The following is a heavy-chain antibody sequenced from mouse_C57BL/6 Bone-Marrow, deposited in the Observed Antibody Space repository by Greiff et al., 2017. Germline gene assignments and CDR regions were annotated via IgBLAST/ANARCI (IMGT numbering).Heavy chain of an antibody. CDR2: IDPENGDT. D-gene: IGHD1-1*01. Sequence: EVQLQQSGAELVRPGASVKLSCTASGFNIKDHYMHWVKQRPEQGLEWIGWIDPENGDTEYASKFQGKATITADTSSNTAYLQLSSLTSEDTAVYYCTTLDYYGSEAWFAYWGQGTLVTVSA. V-gene: IGHV14-4*01. CDR3: TTLDYYGSEAWFAY. CDR1: GFNIKDHY. J-gene: IGHJ3*01.